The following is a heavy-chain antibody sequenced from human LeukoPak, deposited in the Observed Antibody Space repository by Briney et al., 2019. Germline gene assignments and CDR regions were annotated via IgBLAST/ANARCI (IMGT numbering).Heavy chain of an antibody. CDR3: ARGRVGYCSSTNCYKGGSIDY. Sequence: VASVKVSCKASGYTFTDYYMHWVRQAPGQGLEWMGWINPNYGGTNYAQKFQGRVTMTRDTSISTAYMELSRLRSDDTAVYYCARGRVGYCSSTNCYKGGSIDYWGQGTLVTVCS. D-gene: IGHD2-2*02. CDR2: INPNYGGT. J-gene: IGHJ4*02. CDR1: GYTFTDYY. V-gene: IGHV1-2*02.